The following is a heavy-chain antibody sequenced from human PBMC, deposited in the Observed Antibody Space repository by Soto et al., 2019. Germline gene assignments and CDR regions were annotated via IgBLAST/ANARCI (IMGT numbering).Heavy chain of an antibody. D-gene: IGHD2-2*01. J-gene: IGHJ6*02. CDR2: ISHSGDTT. CDR3: AKSSVPAAKGLDGMDV. V-gene: IGHV3-23*01. CDR1: GFTFSSYA. Sequence: GGSLRLSCAASGFTFSSYAMNWVRQAPGKGLEWVSSISHSGDTTYSADSVKGRFTISRDNSKSTLFLQMDSLRAEDTATYFCAKSSVPAAKGLDGMDVWGPGTTVTVSS.